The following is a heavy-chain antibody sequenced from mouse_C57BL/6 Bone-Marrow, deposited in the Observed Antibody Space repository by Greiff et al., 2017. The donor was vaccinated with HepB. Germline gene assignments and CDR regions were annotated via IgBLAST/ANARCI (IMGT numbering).Heavy chain of an antibody. Sequence: QVQLQQPGTELVKPGASVKLSCKASGYTFTSYWMHWVKQRPGQGLEWIGNINPSNGGTNYNEKFKSKATLTVDKSSSTAYMQLSSLTSEDSAVYYCARSNYYSNYVGWYFDVWGTGTTVTVSS. CDR2: INPSNGGT. V-gene: IGHV1-53*01. D-gene: IGHD2-5*01. CDR1: GYTFTSYW. J-gene: IGHJ1*03. CDR3: ARSNYYSNYVGWYFDV.